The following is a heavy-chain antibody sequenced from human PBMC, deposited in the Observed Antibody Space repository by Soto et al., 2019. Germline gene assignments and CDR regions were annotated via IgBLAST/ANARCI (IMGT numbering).Heavy chain of an antibody. Sequence: QITLKESGPTLVKPTQTLTLTCTFSGFSLSTSGVAVGWIRQPPGKALEWLALIYWDDDKRYSPSLKSRLTITKDTSKNQVVLTMTNMDPVDTATYYCAHRPIAVSGTRGFAWFDPWGQGTLVTVSS. V-gene: IGHV2-5*02. CDR3: AHRPIAVSGTRGFAWFDP. CDR1: GFSLSTSGVA. CDR2: IYWDDDK. D-gene: IGHD6-19*01. J-gene: IGHJ5*02.